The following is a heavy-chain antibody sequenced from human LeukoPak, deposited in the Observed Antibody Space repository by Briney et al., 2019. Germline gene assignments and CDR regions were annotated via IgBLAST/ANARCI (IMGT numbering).Heavy chain of an antibody. CDR1: GGSITGGGYS. J-gene: IGHJ5*02. D-gene: IGHD6-19*01. CDR3: SVWGIWFDP. CDR2: IFDSGNT. V-gene: IGHV4-31*03. Sequence: SQTLSLTCTVSGGSITGGGYSWNWIRQQPGTGPEWIGYIFDSGNTNYNPSLRSRLSISIDTSKNQFYLRLNSVTAADTAVYFCSVWGIWFDPWGPGTLVAVSS.